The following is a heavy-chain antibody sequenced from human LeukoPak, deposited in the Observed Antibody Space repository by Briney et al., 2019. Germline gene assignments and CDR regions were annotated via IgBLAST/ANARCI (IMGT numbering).Heavy chain of an antibody. V-gene: IGHV5-51*01. CDR2: IYPGDSDT. D-gene: IGHD2-15*01. J-gene: IGHJ4*02. CDR1: GYSFTSYW. Sequence: GESLKISCKGSGYSFTSYWIGWVRQMPGKGLEWMGIIYPGDSDTRYSPSFQGQVTISADKSINTAYLQWGSLKASDTAMYYCARQPPKYCSGSSCYGDWGQGTLVTVSS. CDR3: ARQPPKYCSGSSCYGD.